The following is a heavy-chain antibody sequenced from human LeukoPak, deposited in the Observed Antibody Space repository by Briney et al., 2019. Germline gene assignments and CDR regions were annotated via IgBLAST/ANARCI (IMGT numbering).Heavy chain of an antibody. D-gene: IGHD4-11*01. CDR1: GFTFGSYA. Sequence: GGSLRLSCAASGFTFGSYAMSWARQAPGKGPEWVSGISGSGATSLYADSVKGRFTISRDSSKNTLSLQMNSLRAEDTAVYYCATHRTAVTTGMDYWGQGTLVTVSS. J-gene: IGHJ4*02. CDR3: ATHRTAVTTGMDY. CDR2: ISGSGATS. V-gene: IGHV3-23*01.